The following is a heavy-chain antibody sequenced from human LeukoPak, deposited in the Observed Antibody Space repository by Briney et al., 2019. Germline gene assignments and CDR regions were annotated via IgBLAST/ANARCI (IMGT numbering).Heavy chain of an antibody. CDR2: INPNSGDT. V-gene: IGHV1-2*06. CDR3: ARDRIAAASGWFGP. CDR1: GYTFTGYY. Sequence: ASVKVSCKASGYTFTGYYMNWVRRASGQGLEWMGRINPNSGDTDYAQKFQGRVTLTRDRSTTTAYLELSRLTSDDTAVYFCARDRIAAASGWFGPWAREPWSPSPQ. D-gene: IGHD6-13*01. J-gene: IGHJ5*02.